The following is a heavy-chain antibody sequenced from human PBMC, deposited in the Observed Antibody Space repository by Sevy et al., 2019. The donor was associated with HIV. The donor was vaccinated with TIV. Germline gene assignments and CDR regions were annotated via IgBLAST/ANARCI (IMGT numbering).Heavy chain of an antibody. J-gene: IGHJ4*02. CDR1: GFTFSSYS. V-gene: IGHV3-21*06. D-gene: IGHD1-26*01. Sequence: GGSLRLSCAASGFTFSSYSMNWVRQAPGKGLEWVSSISGSSNYIYYAESLKGRFIISRDNAKNTLYLQMNSLRADDTDVYYCATGPPDGSYDYFDYWGQGTLVTVSS. CDR2: ISGSSNYI. CDR3: ATGPPDGSYDYFDY.